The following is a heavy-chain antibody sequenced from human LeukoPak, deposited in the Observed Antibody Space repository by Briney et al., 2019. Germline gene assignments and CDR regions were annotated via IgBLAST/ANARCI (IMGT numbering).Heavy chain of an antibody. D-gene: IGHD6-6*01. Sequence: GGSLRLSCAASAFTFHDYAMHWVRQAPGKGLEWVSGISWNGGTIDYADSVKGRFTISRDNAKNSLYLQMNSLRPEDMALYYCAKGPTYSSSSLFDYWGQGILVAVSS. CDR1: AFTFHDYA. V-gene: IGHV3-9*03. CDR2: ISWNGGTI. J-gene: IGHJ4*02. CDR3: AKGPTYSSSSLFDY.